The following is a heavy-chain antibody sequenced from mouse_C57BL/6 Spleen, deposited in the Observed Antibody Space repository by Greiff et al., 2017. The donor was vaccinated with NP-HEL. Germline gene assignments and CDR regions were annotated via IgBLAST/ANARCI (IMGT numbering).Heavy chain of an antibody. J-gene: IGHJ3*01. Sequence: EVKVVESGPGMVKPSQSLSLTCTVTGYSITSGYDWHWIRHFPGNKLEWMGYISYSGSTNYNPSLKSRISITHDTSKNHFFLKLNSVTTEDTATYYCAREEVLYDGYGGWFAYWGQGTLVTVSA. CDR3: AREEVLYDGYGGWFAY. D-gene: IGHD2-3*01. CDR1: GYSITSGYD. CDR2: ISYSGST. V-gene: IGHV3-1*01.